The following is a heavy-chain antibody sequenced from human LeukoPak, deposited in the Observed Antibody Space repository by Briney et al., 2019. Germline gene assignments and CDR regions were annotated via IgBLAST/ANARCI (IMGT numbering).Heavy chain of an antibody. J-gene: IGHJ6*03. D-gene: IGHD2-2*02. CDR3: ARAQRKYQLLHRYNMDV. CDR2: ISSSSSTI. Sequence: GGSLRLSCAASGFTFSSYSMNWVRQAPGKGLEWVSYISSSSSTIYYADSVKGRFTISRDNAKNSLYLQMNSLRAEDTAVYYCARAQRKYQLLHRYNMDVWGKGTTVTVSS. V-gene: IGHV3-48*01. CDR1: GFTFSSYS.